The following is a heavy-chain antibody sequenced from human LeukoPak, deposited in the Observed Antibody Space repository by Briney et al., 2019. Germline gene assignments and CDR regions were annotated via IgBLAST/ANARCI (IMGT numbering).Heavy chain of an antibody. J-gene: IGHJ5*02. Sequence: NPSETLSLTCTVSGGSISSYYWSWIRQPPGKGLEWIGYIYYSGSTNYNPSLKSRVTISVDTSKNQFSLKLSSVTAADTAVYYCARNAVYSGNWFDPWGQGTLVTVSS. CDR3: ARNAVYSGNWFDP. CDR2: IYYSGST. D-gene: IGHD2-21*01. CDR1: GGSISSYY. V-gene: IGHV4-59*01.